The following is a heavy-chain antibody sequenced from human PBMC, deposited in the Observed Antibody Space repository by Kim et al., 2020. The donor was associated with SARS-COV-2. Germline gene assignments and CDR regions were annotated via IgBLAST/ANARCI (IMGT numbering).Heavy chain of an antibody. CDR3: ARTNLRAFDI. CDR1: GFTFSSYW. CDR2: ITQDGSTT. D-gene: IGHD3-16*01. V-gene: IGHV3-74*01. J-gene: IGHJ3*02. Sequence: GGSLRLSCAASGFTFSSYWMHWVRQAPGKGLAWVSRITQDGSTTIYADSIKGRFTISRDNAKNALYLQMNSLRGEDTAVYFCARTNLRAFDIWGQGTIVT.